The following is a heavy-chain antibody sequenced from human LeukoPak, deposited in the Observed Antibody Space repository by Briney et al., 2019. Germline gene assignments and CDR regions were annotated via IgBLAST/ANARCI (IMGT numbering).Heavy chain of an antibody. J-gene: IGHJ4*02. CDR2: INPNSGGT. V-gene: IGHV1-2*02. CDR1: GDTFTGYY. Sequence: ASVKVSCKASGDTFTGYYMHWVRQAPGQGLEWMGWINPNSGGTNYAQKFQGRVTMTRDTSISTAYMELSRLRSDDTAVYYCARDLVFRRYSSSPYYFDYWGQGTLVTVSS. CDR3: ARDLVFRRYSSSPYYFDY. D-gene: IGHD6-6*01.